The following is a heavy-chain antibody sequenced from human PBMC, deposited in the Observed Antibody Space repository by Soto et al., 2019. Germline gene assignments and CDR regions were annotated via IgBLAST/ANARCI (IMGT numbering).Heavy chain of an antibody. D-gene: IGHD5-12*01. CDR1: GFTFSSYG. J-gene: IGHJ5*02. CDR3: AKDHPGQRWLQFS. V-gene: IGHV3-30*18. Sequence: PGGSLRLSCAASGFTFSSYGMHWVRQAPGKGLEWVAVISYDGSNKYYADSVKGRFTISRDNSKNTLYLQMNSLRAEDTAVYYCAKDHPGQRWLQFSWGQGTLVTVSS. CDR2: ISYDGSNK.